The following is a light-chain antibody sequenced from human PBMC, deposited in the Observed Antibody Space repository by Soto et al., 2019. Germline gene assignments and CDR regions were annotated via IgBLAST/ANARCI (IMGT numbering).Light chain of an antibody. CDR3: SSYAGSNNFV. CDR2: EVS. V-gene: IGLV2-8*01. Sequence: QSVRTQPPSASGSPGQSVTISCTGTSSDVGGYNYVSWYQQHPGKAPKLMIYEVSKRPSGVPDRFSGSKSGNTASLTVSGLQAEDEADYYCSSYAGSNNFVFGGGTKLTVL. CDR1: SSDVGGYNY. J-gene: IGLJ2*01.